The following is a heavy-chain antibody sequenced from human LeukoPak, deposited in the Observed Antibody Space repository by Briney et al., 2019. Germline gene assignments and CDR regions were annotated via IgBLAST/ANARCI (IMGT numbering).Heavy chain of an antibody. V-gene: IGHV1-18*01. CDR3: ARVAFPQDWFDP. J-gene: IGHJ5*02. D-gene: IGHD5-12*01. CDR1: GYTFISYG. CDR2: ISAYNGNT. Sequence: ASVTVSFKASGYTFISYGINWVRQAPGQGLEWMGWISAYNGNTNYVQKLQGRVTMTTDTSTSTAYMELRSLRSDDTAMYYCARVAFPQDWFDPWGQGTLVTVSS.